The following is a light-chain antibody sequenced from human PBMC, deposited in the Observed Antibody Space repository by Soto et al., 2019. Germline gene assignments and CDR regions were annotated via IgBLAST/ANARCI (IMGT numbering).Light chain of an antibody. CDR1: SSDVCGYNY. V-gene: IGLV2-14*03. Sequence: QSVLTQPASVSGSPGQSITISCTGTSSDVCGYNYVSWYQHHPGKAPKLMIYDVSNRPSGVSNRFSGSKSGNTASLTTSGLQPEDVADYYCSSYTTSNTRQIVFGTGTKVTVL. J-gene: IGLJ1*01. CDR2: DVS. CDR3: SSYTTSNTRQIV.